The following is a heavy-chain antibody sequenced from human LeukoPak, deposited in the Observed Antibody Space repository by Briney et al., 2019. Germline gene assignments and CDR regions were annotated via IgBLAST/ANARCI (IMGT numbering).Heavy chain of an antibody. D-gene: IGHD3-22*01. CDR1: GFTLDDYA. CDR3: AEDLNYYDSSGLDY. J-gene: IGHJ4*02. Sequence: GGSLRLSCAASGFTLDDYAMHWVRQAPGKGLEWVSGISWNSGSIGYADSVKGRFTISRDNAKNSLYLQMNSLRAEDTALYYCAEDLNYYDSSGLDYWGQGTLVTVSS. CDR2: ISWNSGSI. V-gene: IGHV3-9*01.